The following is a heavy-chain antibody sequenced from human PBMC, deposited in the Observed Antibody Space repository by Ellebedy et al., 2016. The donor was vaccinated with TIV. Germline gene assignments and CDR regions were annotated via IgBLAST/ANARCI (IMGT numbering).Heavy chain of an antibody. Sequence: GGSLRLSCAASKFTVSYNYMNWVRQAPGKGPEWVSGFYTDDSTYYADSVKGRFSISRDNSKNTLYLQMNSLSTEDTAVYYCARASFYDVDLSGWYFDLWGRGTLVTVSS. J-gene: IGHJ2*01. CDR1: KFTVSYNY. V-gene: IGHV3-66*01. D-gene: IGHD3-10*02. CDR2: FYTDDST. CDR3: ARASFYDVDLSGWYFDL.